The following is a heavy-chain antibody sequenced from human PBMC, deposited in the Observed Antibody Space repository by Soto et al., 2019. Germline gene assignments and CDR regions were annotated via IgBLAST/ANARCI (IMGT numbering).Heavy chain of an antibody. J-gene: IGHJ4*02. V-gene: IGHV3-30*18. CDR1: GFIFISYG. D-gene: IGHD6-19*01. CDR3: AKTGSGWYFED. Sequence: GSLRLSCAASGFIFISYGMHWVRQSPDKGLEWVALISYDGTNKYYADSMKGRFSISRDNSKNMVFLQMNSLRAEDTAVYYCAKTGSGWYFEDWGQGSLVTVSS. CDR2: ISYDGTNK.